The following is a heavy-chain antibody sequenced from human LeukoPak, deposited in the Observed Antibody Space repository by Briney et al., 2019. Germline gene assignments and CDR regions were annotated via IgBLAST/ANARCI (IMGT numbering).Heavy chain of an antibody. CDR3: ARDRGTWNDDGFDY. J-gene: IGHJ4*02. CDR1: GGSISSYY. D-gene: IGHD1-1*01. Sequence: PSETLSLTCTVSGGSISSYYWSWIRQPAGKGLEWIGRIYPSGSTNYNPSLKNRVAMSVDTSKNQFSLKLSSVTAADTAVYYCARDRGTWNDDGFDYWGQGTLVTVSS. CDR2: IYPSGST. V-gene: IGHV4-4*07.